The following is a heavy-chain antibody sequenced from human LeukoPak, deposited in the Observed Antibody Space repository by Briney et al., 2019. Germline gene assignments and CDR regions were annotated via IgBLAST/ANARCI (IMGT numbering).Heavy chain of an antibody. CDR3: AKGKINHNGAFDA. CDR2: ISYDGSNK. V-gene: IGHV3-30-3*01. D-gene: IGHD2-8*01. CDR1: GFTFSSYA. Sequence: PGRSLRLSCAASGFTFSSYAMHWVRQAPGKGLEWVAVISYDGSNKYYADSVKGRFTISRDNSEKSLHLQMSSLRVEDTAVYYCAKGKINHNGAFDAWGQGTRVTVSS. J-gene: IGHJ3*01.